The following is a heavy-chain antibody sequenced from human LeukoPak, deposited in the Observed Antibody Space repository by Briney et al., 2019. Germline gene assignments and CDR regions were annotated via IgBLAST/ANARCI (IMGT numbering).Heavy chain of an antibody. CDR3: AQITMVRGVTSSSDY. V-gene: IGHV3-11*06. J-gene: IGHJ4*02. D-gene: IGHD3-10*01. Sequence: GGSLRLSCAASGFTFSDYYMSWIRQAPGKGLEWVSYISSSSYIYYADSVKGRFTISRDNAKNSLYLQMNSLRAEDTAVYYCAQITMVRGVTSSSDYWGQGTLVTVSS. CDR1: GFTFSDYY. CDR2: ISSSSYI.